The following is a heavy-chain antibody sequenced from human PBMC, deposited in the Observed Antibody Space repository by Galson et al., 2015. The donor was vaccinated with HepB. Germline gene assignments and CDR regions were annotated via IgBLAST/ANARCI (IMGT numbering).Heavy chain of an antibody. CDR2: ITPIFGIA. V-gene: IGHV1-69*13. D-gene: IGHD6-6*01. CDR3: ARGEVRAARYYYYYGMDV. CDR1: GGTFSSYA. J-gene: IGHJ6*02. Sequence: SVKVSCKASGGTFSSYAISWVRQAPGQGLEWMGGITPIFGIANYAQKFQGRVTITADESTSTAYMELSSLRSEDTAAYYCARGEVRAARYYYYYGMDVWGQGTTVTVSS.